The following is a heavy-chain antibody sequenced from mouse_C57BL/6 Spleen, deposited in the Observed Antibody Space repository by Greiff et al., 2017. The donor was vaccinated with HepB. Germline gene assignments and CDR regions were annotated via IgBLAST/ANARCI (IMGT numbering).Heavy chain of an antibody. J-gene: IGHJ1*03. CDR1: GYTFTDYN. V-gene: IGHV1-18*01. Sequence: VHVKQSGPELVKPGASVKIPCKASGYTFTDYNMDWVKQSHGKSLEWIGDINPNNGGNIYNQKFKGKATLTVDKSSSTAYMERRSLTSEDTAVYYCARVPYYYGLYWYFDVWGTGTTVTVSS. CDR3: ARVPYYYGLYWYFDV. D-gene: IGHD1-1*01. CDR2: INPNNGGN.